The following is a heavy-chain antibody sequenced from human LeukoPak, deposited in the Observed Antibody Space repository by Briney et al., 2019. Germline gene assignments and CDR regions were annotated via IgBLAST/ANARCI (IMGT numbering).Heavy chain of an antibody. Sequence: GRSLRLSCAASGFSFSTYWMHSVRQVPGKGPEWVSHITPDGSSTNYADSVKGRFTSSRDNAKNTLYLQMNSLRAEDTAVYYCSSQISRGGNWGQGTLVTVSS. J-gene: IGHJ4*02. V-gene: IGHV3-74*01. D-gene: IGHD3-16*01. CDR2: ITPDGSST. CDR3: SSQISRGGN. CDR1: GFSFSTYW.